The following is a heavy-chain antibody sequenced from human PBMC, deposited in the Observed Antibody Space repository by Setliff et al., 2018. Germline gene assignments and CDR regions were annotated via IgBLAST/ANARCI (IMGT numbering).Heavy chain of an antibody. D-gene: IGHD3-10*01. CDR1: GFTFRSYE. CDR3: AGEGVGFRFYYAYMDV. V-gene: IGHV3-48*03. Sequence: PGGSLRLSCAASGFTFRSYEMNWVRQAPGKGLEWVSYISSSGSTIYYADSVKGRFTISRDNAKNSLYLQMNSLRAEDTAVYYCAGEGVGFRFYYAYMDVWGKGTTVTVSS. J-gene: IGHJ6*03. CDR2: ISSSGSTI.